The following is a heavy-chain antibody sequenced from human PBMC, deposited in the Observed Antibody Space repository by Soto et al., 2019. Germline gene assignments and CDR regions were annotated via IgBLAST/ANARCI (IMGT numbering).Heavy chain of an antibody. CDR2: ISGSGGST. J-gene: IGHJ6*03. V-gene: IGHV3-23*01. D-gene: IGHD3-3*01. CDR3: AKWYDFWSGYYPSYLALDYYYMDV. CDR1: GFTFSSYA. Sequence: GGSLRLSCAASGFTFSSYAMSWVRQAPGKGLEWVSAISGSGGSTYYADSVKGRFTISRDNSKNTLYLQMNSLRAEDTAVYYCAKWYDFWSGYYPSYLALDYYYMDVCGKGTTVTVSS.